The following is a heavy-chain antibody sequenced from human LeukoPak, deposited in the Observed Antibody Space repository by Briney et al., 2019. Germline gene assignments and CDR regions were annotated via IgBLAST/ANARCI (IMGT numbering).Heavy chain of an antibody. CDR2: ISSSSSTM. CDR3: AREGWLSRDFDS. D-gene: IGHD3-22*01. V-gene: IGHV3-48*01. J-gene: IGHJ4*02. CDR1: GFTFSSYS. Sequence: GGSLRLSCAASGFTFSSYSMNWVRQAPGKGLEWVSYISSSSSTMYYADSVKGRFTISRDNAKNSLYLQMNSLRAEDTAVYYCAREGWLSRDFDSWGQGTLVTVSS.